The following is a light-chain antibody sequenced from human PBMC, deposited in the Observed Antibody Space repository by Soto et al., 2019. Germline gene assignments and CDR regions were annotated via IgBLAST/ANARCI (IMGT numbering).Light chain of an antibody. CDR2: GVS. CDR3: QQYNNWPGT. CDR1: QSVSSN. Sequence: EIVMTQSPATLSVSPGERATLSCRASQSVSSNLAWYQQKPDQAPRLLIYGVSTRASGIPARFSGSGSGTEFTLTIGSLQSEDCALYYCQQYNNWPGTFGQGTKVDIK. J-gene: IGKJ1*01. V-gene: IGKV3-15*01.